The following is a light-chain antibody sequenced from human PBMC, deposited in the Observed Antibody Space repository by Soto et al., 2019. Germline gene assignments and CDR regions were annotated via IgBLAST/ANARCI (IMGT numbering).Light chain of an antibody. V-gene: IGKV1-39*01. CDR1: QSISSY. J-gene: IGKJ3*01. CDR2: AAS. CDR3: QQSYSTPGS. Sequence: DIQMTQSPSSLSASVGDRVTITCRASQSISSYLNWYQQKPGKAPKLLIYAASSLQSGVPSRFSGSGSGTDFTLTISSLQPEDFATYYCQQSYSTPGSLGPGSKLHIK.